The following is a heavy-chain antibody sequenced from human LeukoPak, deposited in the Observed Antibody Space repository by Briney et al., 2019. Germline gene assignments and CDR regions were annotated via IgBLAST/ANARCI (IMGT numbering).Heavy chain of an antibody. D-gene: IGHD3-22*01. CDR1: GFTFSSYS. J-gene: IGHJ4*02. Sequence: GGSLRLSCAASGFTFSSYSMNWVRQAPGKGLEWVSSISSSSSYIYYADSVKGRFTISRDNAKNSLYLQMNSLRAEDTAVYYCASATRYYDSSGYYSVDYWGQGTLVTVSS. V-gene: IGHV3-21*01. CDR3: ASATRYYDSSGYYSVDY. CDR2: ISSSSSYI.